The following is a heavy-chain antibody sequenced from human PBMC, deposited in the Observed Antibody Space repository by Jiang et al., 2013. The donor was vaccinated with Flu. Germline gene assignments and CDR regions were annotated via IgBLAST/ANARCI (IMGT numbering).Heavy chain of an antibody. J-gene: IGHJ2*01. CDR2: IYPGDSDT. Sequence: PGKGLEWMGIIYPGDSDTRYSPSFQGQVTISADKSISTAYLQWSSLKASDTAMYYCARPSHDWYFDLWGRGTLVTVSS. CDR3: ARPSHDWYFDL. V-gene: IGHV5-51*01.